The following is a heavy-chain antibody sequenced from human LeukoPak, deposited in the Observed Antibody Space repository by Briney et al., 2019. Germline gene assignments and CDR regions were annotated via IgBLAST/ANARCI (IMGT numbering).Heavy chain of an antibody. CDR2: IYTSGST. V-gene: IGHV4-61*02. J-gene: IGHJ4*02. Sequence: PSETLSLTCTVSGGSISSGSYYWSWIRQPAGKGLEWIGRIYTSGSTNYNPSLKSRVTISVDTSKNQFSLKLRSVTAADTAVYYCARVTGYDWESFYDYWGQGILVTVSS. CDR1: GGSISSGSYY. CDR3: ARVTGYDWESFYDY. D-gene: IGHD5-12*01.